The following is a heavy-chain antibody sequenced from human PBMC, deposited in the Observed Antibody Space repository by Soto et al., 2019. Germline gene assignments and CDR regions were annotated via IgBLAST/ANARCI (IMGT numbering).Heavy chain of an antibody. CDR2: IKQDGSEK. Sequence: EVQLVESGGGLVQPGGSLRLSCAASGFTFSSYWMSWVRQAPGKGLEWVANIKQDGSEKYYVDSVKGRFTISRDNAKNSLYLQMNSLRAEDTAVYYCARGMTSIVVVPAAIALDYWGQGTLVTVSS. D-gene: IGHD2-2*01. V-gene: IGHV3-7*03. CDR3: ARGMTSIVVVPAAIALDY. CDR1: GFTFSSYW. J-gene: IGHJ4*02.